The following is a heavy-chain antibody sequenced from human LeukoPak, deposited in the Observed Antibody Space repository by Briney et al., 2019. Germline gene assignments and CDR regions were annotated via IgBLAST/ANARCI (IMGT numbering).Heavy chain of an antibody. CDR1: GFTFSSLW. V-gene: IGHV3-7*01. CDR2: IKDDGSEK. Sequence: GGSLRLSCAASGFTFSSLWMSWVRQAPGKGLEWVASIKDDGSEKFYVDSVKGRFTISRDNAKNSLYLQMNSLRAEDTAIHYCVRDFQNYWGRGTLVTVSS. CDR3: VRDFQNY. J-gene: IGHJ4*02.